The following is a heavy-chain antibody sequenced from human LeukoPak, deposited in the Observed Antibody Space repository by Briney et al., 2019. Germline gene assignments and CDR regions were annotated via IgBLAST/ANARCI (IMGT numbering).Heavy chain of an antibody. J-gene: IGHJ5*02. V-gene: IGHV1-18*01. D-gene: IGHD4-17*01. CDR1: GYTFTSYG. CDR2: ISAYNGNT. CDR3: ARPLSTVTTRVNWFDP. Sequence: ASVKVSCKASGYTFTSYGISWVRQAPGQGLEWMGWISAYNGNTNYAQKLQGRVTMTTDTSTSTAYMELRSLRSDDTAVYYCARPLSTVTTRVNWFDPWGQGTLVTVSS.